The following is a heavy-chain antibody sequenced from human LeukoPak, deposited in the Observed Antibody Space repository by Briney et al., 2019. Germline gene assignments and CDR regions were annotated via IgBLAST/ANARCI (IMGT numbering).Heavy chain of an antibody. V-gene: IGHV3-23*01. Sequence: PGGSLRPSCAASGFTFSSYAMSWVRQAPGKGLEWVSAISGSGGSTYYADSVKGRFTISRDNSKNTLYLQMNSLRAEDTAVYYCARTIVVVPAAIGWYMDVWGKGTTVTVSS. CDR1: GFTFSSYA. CDR3: ARTIVVVPAAIGWYMDV. J-gene: IGHJ6*03. CDR2: ISGSGGST. D-gene: IGHD2-2*01.